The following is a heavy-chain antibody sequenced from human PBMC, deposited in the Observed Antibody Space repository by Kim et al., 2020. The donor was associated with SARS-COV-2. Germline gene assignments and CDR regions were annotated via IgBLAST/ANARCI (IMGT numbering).Heavy chain of an antibody. J-gene: IGHJ6*01. CDR2: ISYDGSNK. CDR1: GFTFSSYG. D-gene: IGHD2-2*01. V-gene: IGHV3-30*18. Sequence: GGSLRLSCAASGFTFSSYGMHWVRQAPGKGLEWVAVISYDGSNKYYADSVKGRFTISRDNSKNTLYLQMNSLRAEDTAVYYCAKVHCSSTSCYVNSYGM. CDR3: AKVHCSSTSCYVNSYGM.